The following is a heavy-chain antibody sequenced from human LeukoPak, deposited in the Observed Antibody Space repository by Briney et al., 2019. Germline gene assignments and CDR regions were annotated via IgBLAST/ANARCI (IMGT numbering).Heavy chain of an antibody. CDR1: GFTFSSYG. CDR3: AKDSRCNWNYSYYYYGMDV. J-gene: IGHJ6*02. D-gene: IGHD1-7*01. CDR2: ISYDGSNK. Sequence: GRSLRLSCAASGFTFSSYGMHWVRQAPGKGLEWVAVISYDGSNKYYADSVKGRFTISRDNSKNTLYLQMNSLRAEDTAVYYCAKDSRCNWNYSYYYYGMDVWGQGTTVTVSS. V-gene: IGHV3-30*18.